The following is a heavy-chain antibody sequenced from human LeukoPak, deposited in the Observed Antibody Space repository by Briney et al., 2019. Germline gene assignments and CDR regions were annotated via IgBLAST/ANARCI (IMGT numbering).Heavy chain of an antibody. CDR1: GGSISSYY. CDR2: IYYSGST. D-gene: IGHD5-18*01. J-gene: IGHJ6*02. V-gene: IGHV4-59*08. CDR3: ARGYSYGYYYYYGMDV. Sequence: SETLSLTCTVSGGSISSYYWSWIRQPPGKGLEWIGYIYYSGSTNYNPSLKSRVTISVDTSKNQISLKLSSVTAADTAVYYCARGYSYGYYYYYGMDVWGQGTTVTVSS.